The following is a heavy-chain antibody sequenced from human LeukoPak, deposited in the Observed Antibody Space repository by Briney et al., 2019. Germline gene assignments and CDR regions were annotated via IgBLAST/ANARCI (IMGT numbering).Heavy chain of an antibody. D-gene: IGHD6-6*01. J-gene: IGHJ4*02. V-gene: IGHV4-4*07. CDR2: IYTSGST. CDR1: GSISSYY. Sequence: SETLSLTCTVSGSISSYYWSWIRQPAGKGLEWIGRIYTSGSTNYNPSLKSRVTMSVDTSKNQFSLKLSSVTAADTAVYYCARSSIAARGFDYWGQGTLVTVSS. CDR3: ARSSIAARGFDY.